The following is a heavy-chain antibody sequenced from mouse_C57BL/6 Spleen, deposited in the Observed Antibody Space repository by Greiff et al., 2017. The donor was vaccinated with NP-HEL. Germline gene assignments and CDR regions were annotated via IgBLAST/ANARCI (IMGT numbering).Heavy chain of an antibody. D-gene: IGHD2-13*01. J-gene: IGHJ2*01. CDR3: ARRDYGDDY. CDR1: GYTFTDYY. CDR2: INPYNGGT. Sequence: VQLQQSGPVLVKPGASVKMSCKASGYTFTDYYMNWVKQSHGKSLEWIGVINPYNGGTSYNQKFKGKATLTVDKSSSTAYMELNSLTSEDSAVYYCARRDYGDDYWGQGTTLTVSS. V-gene: IGHV1-19*01.